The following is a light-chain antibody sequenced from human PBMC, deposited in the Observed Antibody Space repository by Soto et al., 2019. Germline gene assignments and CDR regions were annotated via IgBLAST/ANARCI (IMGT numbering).Light chain of an antibody. J-gene: IGKJ4*01. V-gene: IGKV1D-16*01. CDR1: QDINSW. CDR2: VAS. Sequence: DVQMTQSPSSLSASVGDRVTITCRASQDINSWLAWYQQKPGKAPKSLIYVASSLQTGVPLRFSGSGSGTVFTLTISSLQPEDSATYYCQQYNIYPLTFGGGTKVDIK. CDR3: QQYNIYPLT.